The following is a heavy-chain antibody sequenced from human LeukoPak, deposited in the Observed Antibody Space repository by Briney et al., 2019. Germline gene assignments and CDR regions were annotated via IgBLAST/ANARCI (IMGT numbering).Heavy chain of an antibody. Sequence: PGGSLRLSCTASGFTFSNAWMSWVRQAPGKGLEWVGRIIRVTDDGTTDYAIPVKVRFTISRDDSKNTLYLQMNSLKTEDTAMYYCTTDSYVTPRTRVSNWFDPWGQGTLVTVST. V-gene: IGHV3-15*01. D-gene: IGHD4-23*01. CDR2: IIRVTDDGTT. J-gene: IGHJ5*02. CDR3: TTDSYVTPRTRVSNWFDP. CDR1: GFTFSNAW.